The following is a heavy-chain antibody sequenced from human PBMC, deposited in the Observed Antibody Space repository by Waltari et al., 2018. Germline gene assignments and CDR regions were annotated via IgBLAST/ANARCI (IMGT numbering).Heavy chain of an antibody. D-gene: IGHD3-16*01. CDR3: ARRPMGAAFDY. V-gene: IGHV4-39*02. J-gene: IGHJ4*02. CDR2: IYYSGTS. Sequence: QLQMHESGPGLVKSSETLSLTCTVSGDSMTNCNYYWAWIRQPPGKGLEWIGDIYYSGTSFYNPSLMSRLTISADTSKNHFSLSLTSVTVADTAIYYCARRPMGAAFDYWGQGVLVTISS. CDR1: GDSMTNCNYY.